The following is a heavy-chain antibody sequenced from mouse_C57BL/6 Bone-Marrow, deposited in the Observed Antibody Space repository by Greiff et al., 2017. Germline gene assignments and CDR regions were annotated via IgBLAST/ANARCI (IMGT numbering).Heavy chain of an antibody. V-gene: IGHV1-74*01. D-gene: IGHD1-1*01. Sequence: QVQLQQPGAELVKPGASVKVSCKASGYTFTSYWMNWVKQRPGQGLEWIGRIHPSDSDTNYNQKFKGKATLTVDKSSSTAYMQLSSLTSEDSAVYYCERGVVLRDYLDYWGQGTTLTVSA. CDR1: GYTFTSYW. CDR2: IHPSDSDT. J-gene: IGHJ2*01. CDR3: ERGVVLRDYLDY.